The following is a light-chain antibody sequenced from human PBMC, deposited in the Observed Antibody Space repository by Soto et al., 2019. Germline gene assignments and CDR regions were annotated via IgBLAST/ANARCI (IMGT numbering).Light chain of an antibody. V-gene: IGKV4-1*01. CDR3: NQYPRTPLP. Sequence: DLVLTQSPDSLAVSLGERATINCKSSQSVLYSSNNKNYLARYQQKPGQPPKLLIYWASTRESGVPDRFSGRVSERYYTLTLSSLQSDDVAVYYCNQYPRTPLPVGQGTRLGIK. CDR2: WAS. J-gene: IGKJ2*01. CDR1: QSVLYSSNNKNY.